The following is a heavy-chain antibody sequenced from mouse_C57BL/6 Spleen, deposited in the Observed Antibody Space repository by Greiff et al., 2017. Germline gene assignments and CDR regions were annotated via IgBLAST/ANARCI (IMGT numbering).Heavy chain of an antibody. Sequence: EVQLQESGPGLVKPSQSLSLTCSVTGYSITSGYYWNWIRQFPGNKLEWMGYISYDGSNNYNPSLKNRISITRDTSKNQFFLKLNSVTTEDTATYYCARDRGLIGSWYFDVWGTGTTVTVSS. CDR3: ARDRGLIGSWYFDV. V-gene: IGHV3-6*01. CDR1: GYSITSGYY. J-gene: IGHJ1*03. D-gene: IGHD1-1*01. CDR2: ISYDGSN.